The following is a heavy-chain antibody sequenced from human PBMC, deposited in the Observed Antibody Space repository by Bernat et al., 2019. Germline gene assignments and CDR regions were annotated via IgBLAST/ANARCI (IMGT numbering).Heavy chain of an antibody. Sequence: QLQLQESGPGLVKPSETLSLTCTVSGGSISSSSYYWGWIRQPPGKGLEWMGSIYYSGSTYYNPSLKSRVTISVDTSKNQFSLKLSSVPAADTAVHYCARHRAGVRYYFDYWGQGTLVTVSS. J-gene: IGHJ4*02. CDR3: ARHRAGVRYYFDY. V-gene: IGHV4-39*01. CDR2: IYYSGST. CDR1: GGSISSSSYY. D-gene: IGHD2-21*01.